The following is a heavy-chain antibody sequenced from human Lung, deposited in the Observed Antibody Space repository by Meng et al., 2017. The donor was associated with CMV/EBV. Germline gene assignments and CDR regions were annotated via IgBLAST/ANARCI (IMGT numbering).Heavy chain of an antibody. J-gene: IGHJ6*02. CDR1: GFNFNNYW. D-gene: IGHD5-18*01. CDR3: AKADGYRYGNYYYYGMDV. Sequence: GGSLRLSCVGSGFNFNNYWMNWVRQAPGKGLEWVAFIRYDGKNKYYADSVKGRFTISRDNSKNTLYLQMNSLRAEDTAVYYCAKADGYRYGNYYYYGMDVWGQGTXVTVSS. CDR2: IRYDGKNK. V-gene: IGHV3-30*02.